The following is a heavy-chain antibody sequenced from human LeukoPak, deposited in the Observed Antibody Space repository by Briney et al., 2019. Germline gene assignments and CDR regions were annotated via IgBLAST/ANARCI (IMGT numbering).Heavy chain of an antibody. CDR1: GFTFSSYG. CDR2: IWYDGSNK. J-gene: IGHJ4*02. CDR3: ARDRAAADLDY. D-gene: IGHD6-13*01. Sequence: GGSLRLSCAASGFTFSSYGMHGVRQAPGKGLEWVAVIWYDGSNKFYADSVKGRFTISRGNSKNTLYLQMNSLRAEDTSVYYCARDRAAADLDYWGQGTLVTVSS. V-gene: IGHV3-33*08.